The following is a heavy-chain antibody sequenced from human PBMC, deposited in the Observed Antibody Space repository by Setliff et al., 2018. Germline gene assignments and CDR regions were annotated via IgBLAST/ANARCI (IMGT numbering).Heavy chain of an antibody. CDR1: GFTVSSHF. CDR3: ASIDWGENFYNTDV. Sequence: GGSLRLSCAASGFTVSSHFMSWVRQAPGKGLEWLSVIYSGGDTYYLDSVRGRFTISRDNAKNTLYLQMNSLRAEDTAVYFCASIDWGENFYNTDVWGKGTTVTVS. J-gene: IGHJ6*03. D-gene: IGHD7-27*01. CDR2: IYSGGDT. V-gene: IGHV3-66*01.